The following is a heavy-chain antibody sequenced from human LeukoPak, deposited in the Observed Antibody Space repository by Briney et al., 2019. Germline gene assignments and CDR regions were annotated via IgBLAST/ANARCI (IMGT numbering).Heavy chain of an antibody. CDR2: TYYRSKWYN. Sequence: SQTLSLTCAISGDSVSSNSAAWNWIRQSPSRGPEWLGRTYYRSKWYNDYAVSVKSRITINPDTSKNQFSLQLNSVTPEDTAVYYCARFPGYYDSSGYYYSEDWGQGTLVTVSS. V-gene: IGHV6-1*01. D-gene: IGHD3-22*01. CDR3: ARFPGYYDSSGYYYSED. J-gene: IGHJ4*02. CDR1: GDSVSSNSAA.